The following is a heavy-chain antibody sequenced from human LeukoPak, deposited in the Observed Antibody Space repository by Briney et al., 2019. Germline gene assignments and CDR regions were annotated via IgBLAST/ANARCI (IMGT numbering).Heavy chain of an antibody. CDR2: ISAYNGNT. Sequence: ASVKVSCKASGYTFTSYGISWVRQAPGQGLEWIGWISAYNGNTNYAQKLQGRVTMTTDTSTSTAYMELRSLRSDDTAVYYCARVGGSGSYYKVFDYWGQGTLVTVSS. CDR3: ARVGGSGSYYKVFDY. V-gene: IGHV1-18*01. J-gene: IGHJ4*02. CDR1: GYTFTSYG. D-gene: IGHD3-10*01.